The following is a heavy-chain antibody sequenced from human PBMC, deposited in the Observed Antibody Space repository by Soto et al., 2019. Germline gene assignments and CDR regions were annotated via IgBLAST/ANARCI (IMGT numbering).Heavy chain of an antibody. J-gene: IGHJ1*01. CDR3: HTGVYDMRGYDQYIDEHFQH. V-gene: IGHV4-30-2*01. CDR2: IYHSGST. D-gene: IGHD3-22*01. CDR1: GGSISSGGYS. Sequence: SETLSLTCAVSGGSISSGGYSWSWIRQPPGKGLEWSGYIYHSGSTYYNPSLKSRVTISVDRSKNQFSLKLSSVTAAGTAVYYCHTGVYDMRGYDQYIDEHFQHWGQGTLVPLAS.